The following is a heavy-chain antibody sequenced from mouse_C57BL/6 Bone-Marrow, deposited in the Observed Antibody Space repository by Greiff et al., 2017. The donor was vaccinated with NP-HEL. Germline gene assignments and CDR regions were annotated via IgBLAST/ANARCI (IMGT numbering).Heavy chain of an antibody. V-gene: IGHV1-15*01. J-gene: IGHJ4*01. CDR2: IDPETGGT. CDR3: TRYIPWLPFYAMDY. CDR1: GYTFTDYE. D-gene: IGHD2-2*01. Sequence: QVHVKQSGAELVRPGASVTLSCKASGYTFTDYEMHWVKQTPVHGLEWIGAIDPETGGTAYNQKFKGKAILTADKSSSTAYMELRSLTSEDSAVYYCTRYIPWLPFYAMDYWGQGTSVTVSS.